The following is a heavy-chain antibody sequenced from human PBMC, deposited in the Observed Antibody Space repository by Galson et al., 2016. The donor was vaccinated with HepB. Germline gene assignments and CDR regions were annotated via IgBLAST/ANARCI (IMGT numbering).Heavy chain of an antibody. CDR3: ARVATAWSERQFDY. Sequence: TLSLTCTVSGFSISSAGYYWSWVRQHPGKGLEWIGYIFHSGSTYYNPSLKNRVIISVDTSKNQFSLKLTSVTAEDTAVKYCARVATAWSERQFDYWGQGTLVTVS. V-gene: IGHV4-31*03. D-gene: IGHD1-1*01. CDR1: GFSISSAGYY. CDR2: IFHSGST. J-gene: IGHJ4*02.